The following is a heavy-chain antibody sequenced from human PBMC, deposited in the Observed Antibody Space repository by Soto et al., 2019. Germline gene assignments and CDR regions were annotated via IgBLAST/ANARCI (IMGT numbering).Heavy chain of an antibody. V-gene: IGHV4-39*01. D-gene: IGHD4-4*01. CDR1: GGSISSSSYF. CDR3: ARHPSNFWFDP. J-gene: IGHJ5*02. CDR2: IYYSGST. Sequence: SETLSLTCTVSGGSISSSSYFWGWIRQPPGKGLEWIGSIYYSGSTYYNPSLKSRVTVSVDTSKNQFSLKLSSVTAADTAVYYCARHPSNFWFDPWGQGTLVTV.